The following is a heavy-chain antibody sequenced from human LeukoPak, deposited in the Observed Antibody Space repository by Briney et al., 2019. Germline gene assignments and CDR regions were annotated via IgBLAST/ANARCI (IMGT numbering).Heavy chain of an antibody. J-gene: IGHJ4*02. CDR2: ISGSGGST. CDR3: AKDDYYGSGSYFSFDY. D-gene: IGHD3-10*01. Sequence: PGGTLRLSCAASGFTFSSYGMSWVRQAPGKGLEWVSAISGSGGSTYYADSVKGRSTISRDNSKNTLYLQMNSLRAEDTAVYYCAKDDYYGSGSYFSFDYWGQGTLVTVSS. V-gene: IGHV3-23*01. CDR1: GFTFSSYG.